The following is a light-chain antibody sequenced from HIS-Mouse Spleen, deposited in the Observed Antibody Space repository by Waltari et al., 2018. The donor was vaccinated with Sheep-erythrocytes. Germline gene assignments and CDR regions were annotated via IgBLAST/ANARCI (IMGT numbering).Light chain of an antibody. V-gene: IGKV1-39*01. Sequence: DIQMTQSPSSLSASVGDRVTITCRASQSISSYLNWYQQKPGKAPKLLIYAASSLQSGVPFRFSGSGSGTDFTLTISSLQPEDFATYYCQQSYSTPPTFGGGTKVEIK. CDR3: QQSYSTPPT. CDR2: AAS. J-gene: IGKJ4*01. CDR1: QSISSY.